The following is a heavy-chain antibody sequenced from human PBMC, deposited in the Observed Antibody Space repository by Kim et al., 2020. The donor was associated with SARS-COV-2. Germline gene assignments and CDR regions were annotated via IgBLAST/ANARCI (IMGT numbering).Heavy chain of an antibody. CDR3: ARGWGYCSGGNCYPPFFDY. Sequence: SETLSLTCAVYGGSFSDYSWSWIRQPPGKGLEWIGELNHSGGTSYNPSLKSRVTISVDTSKNQFSLKLSSVTAADTAVYYCARGWGYCSGGNCYPPFFDYWGQGTLVTVSS. V-gene: IGHV4-34*01. CDR2: LNHSGGT. D-gene: IGHD2-15*01. CDR1: GGSFSDYS. J-gene: IGHJ4*02.